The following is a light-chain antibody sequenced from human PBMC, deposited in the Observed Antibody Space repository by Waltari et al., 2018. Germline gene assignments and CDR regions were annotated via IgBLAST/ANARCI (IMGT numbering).Light chain of an antibody. CDR1: SNDVGDPKH. CDR2: EVP. V-gene: IGLV2-23*02. J-gene: IGLJ2*01. CDR3: LSYTSSITFV. Sequence: QPALTQPASVSGSPGQSITISCTGTSNDVGDPKHVCWYQQHPDKAPKLIISEVPQGPSGVSDRFSGSKSGNTASLTISGLQAEDEADYYCLSYTSSITFVFGGGTKVSVL.